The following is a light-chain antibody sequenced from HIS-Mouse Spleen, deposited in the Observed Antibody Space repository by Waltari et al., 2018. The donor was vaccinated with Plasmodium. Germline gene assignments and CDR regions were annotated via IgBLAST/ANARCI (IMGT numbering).Light chain of an antibody. V-gene: IGLV3-10*01. CDR2: EDS. CDR3: YSTDSSGNHRV. Sequence: SYELTQPPSVSVSPGQTARITCSGDALPKKYAYWYQQKSGQAPVLVIYEDSKRPSGIPEGVSGSSSGTMATLTISGAQGEDEADYYCYSTDSSGNHRVFGGGTKLTVL. J-gene: IGLJ3*02. CDR1: ALPKKY.